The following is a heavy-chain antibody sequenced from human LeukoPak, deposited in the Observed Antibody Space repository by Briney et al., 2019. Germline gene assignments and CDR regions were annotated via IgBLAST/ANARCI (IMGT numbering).Heavy chain of an antibody. CDR1: GFTLSRYA. J-gene: IGHJ4*02. CDR2: ISRNGYTT. V-gene: IGHV3-23*01. CDR3: AINGGGDSGYGNFDY. D-gene: IGHD5-12*01. Sequence: GGSLRLSCVASGFTLSRYAMSWVRQGPGKGLAWVSTISRNGYTTDYAESVKGRFTISRDNSKNTLFLQLNSLRAEDTAFYYCAINGGGDSGYGNFDYWGQGTLVTVSS.